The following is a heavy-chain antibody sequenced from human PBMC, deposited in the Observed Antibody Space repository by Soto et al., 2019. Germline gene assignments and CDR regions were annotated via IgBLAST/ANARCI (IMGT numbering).Heavy chain of an antibody. Sequence: SETLSLTCAVYGGSFSGYYWSWIRQPPGKGLEWIGEINHSGSTNYNPSLKSRVTISVDTSKNQFSLKQSSVTAADTAVYYCARYKGEYYGSGSYLPHYYYYYMDVWGKGTTVTVSS. CDR3: ARYKGEYYGSGSYLPHYYYYYMDV. CDR1: GGSFSGYY. J-gene: IGHJ6*03. CDR2: INHSGST. D-gene: IGHD3-10*01. V-gene: IGHV4-34*01.